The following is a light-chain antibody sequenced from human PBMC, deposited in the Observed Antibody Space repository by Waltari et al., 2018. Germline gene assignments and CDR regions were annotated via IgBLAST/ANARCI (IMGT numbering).Light chain of an antibody. CDR1: QSLAHSDGNTY. CDR2: KVS. CDR3: MEGAQWYT. Sequence: AVLTQSPLSLSVTLGQPASISCRPSQSLAHSDGNTYLNWFRQRPGQSPRRLIYKVSNRDSGVPDRFSGSGSGTDFTLKISRVEAGDVGVYYCMEGAQWYTFGQGTKLEIK. V-gene: IGKV2-30*02. J-gene: IGKJ2*01.